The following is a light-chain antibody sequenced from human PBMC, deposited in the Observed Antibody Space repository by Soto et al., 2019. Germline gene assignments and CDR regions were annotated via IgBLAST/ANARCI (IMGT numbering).Light chain of an antibody. Sequence: EIVMTQSPATLSVSPGERATLSCRASQSVSSSYLTWYQQKPGQAPRLLIYGASTRATGIQARFSGSGSGTDFTLTIRSLQPEDFAVYYCKRYNNWPLTFGGGTKVDIK. V-gene: IGKV3D-15*01. CDR3: KRYNNWPLT. J-gene: IGKJ4*01. CDR1: QSVSSSY. CDR2: GAS.